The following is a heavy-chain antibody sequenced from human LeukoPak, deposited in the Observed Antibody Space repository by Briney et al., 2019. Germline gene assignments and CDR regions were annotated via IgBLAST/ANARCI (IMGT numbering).Heavy chain of an antibody. D-gene: IGHD1-1*01. V-gene: IGHV1-46*01. CDR2: INPRAGST. Sequence: GASVKVSCKALGYTFTIYYIHWVRQAPGQGLEWMGVINPRAGSTSYAQKFQGRVTMTRDTSTSTVYMELSSLRSEDTSLYYCARVSLPGTTYPPFDYWGQGTLVTVSS. CDR1: GYTFTIYY. CDR3: ARVSLPGTTYPPFDY. J-gene: IGHJ4*02.